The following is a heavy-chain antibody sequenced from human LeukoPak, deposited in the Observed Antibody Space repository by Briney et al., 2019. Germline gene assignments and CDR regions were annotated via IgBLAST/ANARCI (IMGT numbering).Heavy chain of an antibody. CDR3: ARAVGGSYFDY. Sequence: SETLSLTCAVYGGSFSGYYWSWIRQPPGKGLEWIGYIYHSGSTNYNPSLKSRVTISVDTSKNQFSLKLSSVTAADTAVYYCARAVGGSYFDYWGQGTLVTVSS. V-gene: IGHV4-59*01. D-gene: IGHD1-26*01. CDR2: IYHSGST. J-gene: IGHJ4*02. CDR1: GGSFSGYY.